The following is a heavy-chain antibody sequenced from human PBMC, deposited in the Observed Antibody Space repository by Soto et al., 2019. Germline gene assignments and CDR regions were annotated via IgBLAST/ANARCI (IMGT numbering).Heavy chain of an antibody. D-gene: IGHD6-13*01. Sequence: SETLSLTCTVSGGSISSYYWSWIRQPPGKGLEWIGSIYYSGSTYYNPSLKSRVTISVDTSKNQFSLKLSSVTAADTAVYYCARLEISSRAGGFDPWGQGTLVTVSS. V-gene: IGHV4-39*01. CDR3: ARLEISSRAGGFDP. CDR1: GGSISSYY. J-gene: IGHJ5*02. CDR2: IYYSGST.